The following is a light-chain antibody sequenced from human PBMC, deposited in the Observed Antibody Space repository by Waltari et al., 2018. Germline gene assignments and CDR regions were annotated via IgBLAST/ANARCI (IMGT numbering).Light chain of an antibody. Sequence: QSLLTQPPSASGTPGQRVTISCSGSRSTIGGNSVHWYQQVPGTAPKVLSFSDNQRPSGVPDRISGSKSGTSASLAISGLQSEDETDYYCAAWDDSLNGWVFGGGTRLTVL. CDR1: RSTIGGNS. J-gene: IGLJ3*02. V-gene: IGLV1-44*01. CDR3: AAWDDSLNGWV. CDR2: SDN.